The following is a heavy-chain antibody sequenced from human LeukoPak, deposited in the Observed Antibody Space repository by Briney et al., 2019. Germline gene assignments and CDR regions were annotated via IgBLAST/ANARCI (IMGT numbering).Heavy chain of an antibody. CDR1: GGSISSSSYY. D-gene: IGHD1-26*01. CDR2: IYYSGST. Sequence: SETLSLTCTVSGGSISSSSYYWGWIRQPPGKGLEWIGSIYYSGSTYYNPSLKSRVTISVDTSKNQFSLKLSSVTAADTAVYYCARSGEWELLGAYYYYGMDVWGQGTTVTVSS. CDR3: ARSGEWELLGAYYYYGMDV. J-gene: IGHJ6*02. V-gene: IGHV4-39*07.